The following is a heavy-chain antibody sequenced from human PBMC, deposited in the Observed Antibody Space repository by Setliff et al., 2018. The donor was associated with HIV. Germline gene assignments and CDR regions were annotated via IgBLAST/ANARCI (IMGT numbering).Heavy chain of an antibody. CDR2: IRYDGSND. D-gene: IGHD3-22*01. CDR3: VTDSKYDSSGYHYY. CDR1: GFTFSNYG. V-gene: IGHV3-30*02. Sequence: QPGGSLRLSCAASGFTFSNYGMHWVRQAPGKGLEWVAFIRYDGSNDYYAAFVKGRFSISKDESKTTLFLQMNSLKSEDTAMYYCVTDSKYDSSGYHYYWGQGTLVTVSS. J-gene: IGHJ4*02.